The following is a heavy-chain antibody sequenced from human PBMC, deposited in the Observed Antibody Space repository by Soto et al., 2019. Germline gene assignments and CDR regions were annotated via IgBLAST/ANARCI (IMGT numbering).Heavy chain of an antibody. J-gene: IGHJ4*02. CDR2: IIPFFGTA. CDR1: GGTFNSYV. V-gene: IGHV1-69*01. D-gene: IGHD3-22*01. Sequence: QVQLVQSGAEVKKPGSSVKVSCKASGGTFNSYVINWVRQAPGQGLEWMGGIIPFFGTAEYAQKFQGRVTITADEAASTGYMELSSLKPGDTAVYYCAGTHFDTSGYYPSALEYWGQGTQVSVSS. CDR3: AGTHFDTSGYYPSALEY.